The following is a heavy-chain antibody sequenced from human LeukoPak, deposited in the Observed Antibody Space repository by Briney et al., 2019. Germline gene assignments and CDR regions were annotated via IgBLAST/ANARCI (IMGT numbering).Heavy chain of an antibody. Sequence: GGSLRLSCTASGFTFSAYAMMWVRQAPGKGPEWVSAIRGGGGSAFYADSVKGRFTISRDNSKYTLFLQMNSLRTEDTAVYYCARDPNGDYIGAFDMWGPGTMVTVSS. J-gene: IGHJ3*02. D-gene: IGHD4-17*01. CDR1: GFTFSAYA. CDR2: IRGGGGSA. CDR3: ARDPNGDYIGAFDM. V-gene: IGHV3-23*01.